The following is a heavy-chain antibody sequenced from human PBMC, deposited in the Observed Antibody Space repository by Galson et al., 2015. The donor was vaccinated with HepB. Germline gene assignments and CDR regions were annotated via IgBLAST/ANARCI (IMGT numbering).Heavy chain of an antibody. CDR2: IIPIFGTA. CDR3: ASTPKPVIAAAGQQYYFDY. V-gene: IGHV1-69*13. J-gene: IGHJ4*02. D-gene: IGHD6-13*01. Sequence: SVKVSCKASGGTFSSYAISWVRQAPGQGLEWMGGIIPIFGTANYAQKFQGRVTITADESTSTAYMELSSLRSEDTAVYYCASTPKPVIAAAGQQYYFDYWGQGTLVTVSS. CDR1: GGTFSSYA.